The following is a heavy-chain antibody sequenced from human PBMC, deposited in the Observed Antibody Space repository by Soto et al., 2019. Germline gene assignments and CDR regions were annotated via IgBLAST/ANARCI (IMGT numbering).Heavy chain of an antibody. V-gene: IGHV4-59*08. CDR3: ARLGCTDGSCYYFDY. CDR2: IYYSGST. CDR1: GGSISSYY. D-gene: IGHD2-15*01. Sequence: SETLSLTCTVSGGSISSYYWSWIRQPPGKGLEWIGYIYYSGSTNYNPSLKSRVTISVDTSKNQFSLKLSSVTAADTAVYYCARLGCTDGSCYYFDYWGQGTLVTVSS. J-gene: IGHJ4*02.